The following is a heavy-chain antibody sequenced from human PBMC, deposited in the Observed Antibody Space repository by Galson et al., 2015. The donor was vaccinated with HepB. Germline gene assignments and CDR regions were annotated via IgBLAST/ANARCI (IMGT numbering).Heavy chain of an antibody. CDR2: IIPIFGTA. J-gene: IGHJ6*02. V-gene: IGHV1-69*13. CDR3: ARDPRNGRGGMDV. Sequence: SVKVSCKASGGTFSSYAISWVRQAPGQGLEWMGGIIPIFGTANYAQKFQGRVTITADESTSTAYMELSSLRSEDTAVYYCARDPRNGRGGMDVWGQGTTVTVSS. D-gene: IGHD1-1*01. CDR1: GGTFSSYA.